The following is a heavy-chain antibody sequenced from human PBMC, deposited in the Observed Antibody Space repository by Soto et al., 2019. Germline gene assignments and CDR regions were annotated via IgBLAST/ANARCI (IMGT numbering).Heavy chain of an antibody. CDR1: GYTFTSTW. CDR2: INPYGGAA. Sequence: ASVKVSCKASGYTFTSTWMHWVRQAPGQGLEWMGIINPYGGAATYAEKFQGRVTMTRDTSTATDYMELSSLRSEDTAMYYCASDLGDWNYIRSNWGQGTLVTVSS. CDR3: ASDLGDWNYIRSN. V-gene: IGHV1-46*01. D-gene: IGHD1-7*01. J-gene: IGHJ4*02.